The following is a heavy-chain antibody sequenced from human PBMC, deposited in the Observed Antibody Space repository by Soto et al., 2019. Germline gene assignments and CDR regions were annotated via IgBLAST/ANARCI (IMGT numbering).Heavy chain of an antibody. J-gene: IGHJ1*01. Sequence: QGPRVEAGGGVVQPGRSLRLSCSYSGFTFSSYAMHWVRQAPGKWLEWVAVISSDGSNNYYADSVKGRFTISRDNSKNPLYRQINNLRAEDTAVYYCATRWNCSSTSCQNVVYWGQGTLVTVSS. CDR2: ISSDGSNN. CDR3: ATRWNCSSTSCQNVVY. V-gene: IGHV3-30-3*01. CDR1: GFTFSSYA. D-gene: IGHD2-2*01.